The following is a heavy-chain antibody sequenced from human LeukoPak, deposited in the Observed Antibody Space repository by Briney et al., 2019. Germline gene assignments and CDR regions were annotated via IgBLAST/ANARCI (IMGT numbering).Heavy chain of an antibody. Sequence: ASVKVSCKASGYTFTSYGISWVRQAPGQGLEWMGWISAYNGNTNYAQKLQGRVTMTTDTSTSTAYMELRSLRSDDTAVYYWARGGVIRLGELSPYDYWGQGTLVTVSS. CDR3: ARGGVIRLGELSPYDY. D-gene: IGHD3-16*02. J-gene: IGHJ4*02. CDR1: GYTFTSYG. V-gene: IGHV1-18*01. CDR2: ISAYNGNT.